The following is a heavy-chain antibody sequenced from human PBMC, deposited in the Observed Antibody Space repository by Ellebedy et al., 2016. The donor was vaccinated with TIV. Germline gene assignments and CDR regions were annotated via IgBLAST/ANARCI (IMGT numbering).Heavy chain of an antibody. CDR1: GYTFTANY. D-gene: IGHD6-13*01. CDR2: INPDSGVT. Sequence: ASVKVSCKASGYTFTANYVHWARQAPGQGLEWMGWINPDSGVTNFAQKFQGRVTMTRDTSVNTAYMELSRLESADTAVYYCARVRRGSCGMDVWGQGTTVTVS. J-gene: IGHJ6*02. CDR3: ARVRRGSCGMDV. V-gene: IGHV1-2*02.